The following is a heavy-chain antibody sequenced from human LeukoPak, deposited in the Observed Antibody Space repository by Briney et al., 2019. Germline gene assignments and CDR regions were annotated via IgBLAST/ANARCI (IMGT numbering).Heavy chain of an antibody. CDR1: GGSISSYY. Sequence: SETLSLTCTVSGGSISSYYWSWIRQPPGKGLEWIGYIYYSGSTNYNPSLKSRVTISVDTSKNQFSLKLSSVTAADAAVYYCARGTRIAAAGEFDYWGQGTLVTVSS. V-gene: IGHV4-59*01. CDR3: ARGTRIAAAGEFDY. J-gene: IGHJ4*02. D-gene: IGHD6-13*01. CDR2: IYYSGST.